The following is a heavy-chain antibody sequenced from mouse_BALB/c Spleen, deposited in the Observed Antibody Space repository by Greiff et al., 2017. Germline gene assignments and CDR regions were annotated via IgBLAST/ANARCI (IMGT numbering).Heavy chain of an antibody. CDR1: GFTFSSYA. CDR2: ISSGGST. Sequence: EVQGVESGGGLVKPGGSLKLSCAASGFTFSSYAMSWVRQTPEKRLEWVASISSGGSTYYPDSVKGRFTISRDNARNILYLQMSSLRSEDTAMYYCARDPIQYYGYFAYWGQGTLVTVSA. CDR3: ARDPIQYYGYFAY. D-gene: IGHD1-2*01. V-gene: IGHV5-6-5*01. J-gene: IGHJ3*01.